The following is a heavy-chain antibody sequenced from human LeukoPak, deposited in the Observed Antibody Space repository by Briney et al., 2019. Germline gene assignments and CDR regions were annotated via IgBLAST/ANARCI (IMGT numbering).Heavy chain of an antibody. CDR2: IYYSGST. V-gene: IGHV4-39*01. J-gene: IGHJ5*02. CDR1: GGSISSSSYY. D-gene: IGHD3-9*01. Sequence: SETLSLICTVSGGSISSSSYYWGWIRQPPGKGLEWIGSIYYSGSTYYNPSLKSRVTISVDTSKNQFSLKLSSVTAADTAAYYCARLWRDILTGGFDPWGQGTLVTVSS. CDR3: ARLWRDILTGGFDP.